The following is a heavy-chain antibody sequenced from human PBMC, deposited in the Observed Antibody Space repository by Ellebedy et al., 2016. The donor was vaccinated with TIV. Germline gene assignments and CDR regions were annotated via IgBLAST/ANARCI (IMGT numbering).Heavy chain of an antibody. CDR3: ARGGSGEDTANY. D-gene: IGHD5-18*01. Sequence: AASVKVSCKASGGTFSSYAISWVRQAPGQGLEWMGRIIPILGIANYAQKFQGRVTITADKSTSTAYMELSSLRSEDTAVYYCARGGSGEDTANYWGQGTLVTVSS. CDR2: IIPILGIA. CDR1: GGTFSSYA. V-gene: IGHV1-69*04. J-gene: IGHJ4*02.